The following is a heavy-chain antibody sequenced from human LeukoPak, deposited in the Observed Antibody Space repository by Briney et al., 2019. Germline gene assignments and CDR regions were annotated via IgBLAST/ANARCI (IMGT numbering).Heavy chain of an antibody. D-gene: IGHD7-27*01. CDR1: GGSIGSYY. V-gene: IGHV4-59*01. Sequence: SETLSLTCTVSGGSIGSYYWSWIRQPPGKGLEWIGYIYYSGSTNYNPSLKSRVTISVDTSKNQFSLKLSSVTAADTAVYYCARVRGGDDAFDIWGQGTMVTVSS. J-gene: IGHJ3*02. CDR3: ARVRGGDDAFDI. CDR2: IYYSGST.